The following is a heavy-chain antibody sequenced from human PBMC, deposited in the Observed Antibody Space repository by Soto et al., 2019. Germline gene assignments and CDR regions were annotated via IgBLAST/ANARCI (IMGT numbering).Heavy chain of an antibody. V-gene: IGHV3-23*01. J-gene: IGHJ4*02. Sequence: EVQLLESGGGLVQPGGSLRLSCAASGFTFSSYAMSWVRQAPGKGLEWVSAISGSGGSTYYVDSVKGRFTISRDNSKNTLYLQMNSLRAEDTAVYYCAKRFLIAVAEGPFDYWGQGTLVTVSS. CDR1: GFTFSSYA. D-gene: IGHD6-19*01. CDR3: AKRFLIAVAEGPFDY. CDR2: ISGSGGST.